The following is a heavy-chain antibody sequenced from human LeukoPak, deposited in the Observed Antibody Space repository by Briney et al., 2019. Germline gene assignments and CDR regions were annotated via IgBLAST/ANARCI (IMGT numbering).Heavy chain of an antibody. CDR3: TTTMVRGVIISPDY. J-gene: IGHJ4*02. D-gene: IGHD3-10*01. V-gene: IGHV3-15*01. Sequence: GGSLRLSCAASGFTFSNAWMSWVRQAPGKGLEWVGRIKSKTDGGTTDYAAPVKGRFTISRDDSKNTLYLQMNSLKTEDTAVYYCTTTMVRGVIISPDYWGQGTLVTVSS. CDR2: IKSKTDGGTT. CDR1: GFTFSNAW.